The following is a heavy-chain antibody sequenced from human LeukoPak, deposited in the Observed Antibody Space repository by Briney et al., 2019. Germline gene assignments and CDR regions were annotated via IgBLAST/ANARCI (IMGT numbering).Heavy chain of an antibody. J-gene: IGHJ4*02. D-gene: IGHD5-24*01. Sequence: SETLSLTCTVSGGSISSGDYYWSWIRQPPGKGLEWIGYIYYSGSTYYNPSLKSRVTISVDTSKNQFSLKLSSVTAADTAVYYCARIKMAPNPIFNYWGQGTLVTVSS. CDR1: GGSISSGDYY. CDR3: ARIKMAPNPIFNY. V-gene: IGHV4-30-4*01. CDR2: IYYSGST.